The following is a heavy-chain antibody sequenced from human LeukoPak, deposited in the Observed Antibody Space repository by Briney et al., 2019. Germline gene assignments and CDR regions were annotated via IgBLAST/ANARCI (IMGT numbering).Heavy chain of an antibody. J-gene: IGHJ4*02. CDR3: ARGTVATTLRFNFDY. Sequence: SVKVSCKASGGTFSSYAISWVRQAPGQGLEWMGGIIPILGTANYAQKFQGRVTITTDESTSTAYMELSSLRSEDTAVYYCARGTVATTLRFNFDYWGQGTLVTVSS. CDR2: IIPILGTA. D-gene: IGHD5-12*01. V-gene: IGHV1-69*05. CDR1: GGTFSSYA.